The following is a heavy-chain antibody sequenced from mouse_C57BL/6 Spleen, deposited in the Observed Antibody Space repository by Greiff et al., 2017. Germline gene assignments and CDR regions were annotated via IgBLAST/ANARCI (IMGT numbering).Heavy chain of an antibody. J-gene: IGHJ1*03. D-gene: IGHD1-1*02. CDR1: GYSITSGYY. V-gene: IGHV3-6*01. Sequence: EVKLVESGPGLVKPSQSLSLTCSVTGYSITSGYYWNWIRQFPGNKLEWMGYISYDGSNNYNPSLKNRISITRDTSKNQFFLKLNSVTTEDTATYYCARDRGGYYGYFDVWGTGTTVTVSS. CDR3: ARDRGGYYGYFDV. CDR2: ISYDGSN.